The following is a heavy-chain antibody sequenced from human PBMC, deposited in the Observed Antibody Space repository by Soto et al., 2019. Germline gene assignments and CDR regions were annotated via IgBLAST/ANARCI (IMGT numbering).Heavy chain of an antibody. Sequence: GGSLRLSCAASGFTFNTNSMNWVRQAPGKGLEWVSSINDNSRAIFYPDSVKGRFTVSRDNAKNSLYLQMNSLRAEDTAVYYCAISLIAAAGPFDYWGQGTLVTVSS. J-gene: IGHJ4*02. V-gene: IGHV3-21*01. D-gene: IGHD6-13*01. CDR2: INDNSRAI. CDR3: AISLIAAAGPFDY. CDR1: GFTFNTNS.